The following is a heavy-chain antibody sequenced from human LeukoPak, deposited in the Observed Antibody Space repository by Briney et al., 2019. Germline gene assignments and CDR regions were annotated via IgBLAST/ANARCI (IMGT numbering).Heavy chain of an antibody. D-gene: IGHD3-3*01. CDR1: GGSFSGYY. Sequence: PSETLSLTCAVYGGSFSGYYWSWIRQPPGKGLEWIGEINHSGSTNYNPSLKSRVTISVDTSKNQFSLKLSSVTAADTAVYYCARGPLRITIFGVVMSFDYWGQGTLVTVSS. CDR3: ARGPLRITIFGVVMSFDY. CDR2: INHSGST. V-gene: IGHV4-34*01. J-gene: IGHJ4*02.